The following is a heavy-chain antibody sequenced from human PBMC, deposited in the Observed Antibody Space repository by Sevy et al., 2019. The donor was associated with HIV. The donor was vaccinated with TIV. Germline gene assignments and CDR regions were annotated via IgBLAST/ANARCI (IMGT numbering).Heavy chain of an antibody. CDR3: ARGRYTSGVEYFDY. J-gene: IGHJ4*02. CDR1: GFTFSDYY. CDR2: ISNRSTYT. V-gene: IGHV3-11*06. D-gene: IGHD6-19*01. Sequence: GGFLRLSCAASGFTFSDYYMIWIRQAPGKGLEWISYISNRSTYTKDADSMKGRFTISRDNAKNSLYLQMNTLRAEDTAVYYCARGRYTSGVEYFDYWGQGTLVTVSS.